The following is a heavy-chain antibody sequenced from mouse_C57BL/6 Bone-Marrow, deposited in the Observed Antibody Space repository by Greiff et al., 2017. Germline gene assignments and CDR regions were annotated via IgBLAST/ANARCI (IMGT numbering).Heavy chain of an antibody. J-gene: IGHJ4*01. CDR2: IYPGNSDT. Sequence: EVQRVESGTVLARPGASVKMSCKTSGYTFTSYWMHWVKQRPGQGLEWIGAIYPGNSDTSYNQKFKGKAKLTAATSASTAYMELSSLTNEDSAVYYCTRSNNDGYYRAYYYAMDYWGQGTSVTVSS. CDR1: GYTFTSYW. V-gene: IGHV1-5*01. CDR3: TRSNNDGYYRAYYYAMDY. D-gene: IGHD2-3*01.